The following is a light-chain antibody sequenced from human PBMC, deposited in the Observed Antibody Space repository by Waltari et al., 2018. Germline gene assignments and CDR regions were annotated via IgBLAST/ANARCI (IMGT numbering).Light chain of an antibody. CDR3: QVWDSTIVV. CDR1: NIGTKS. CDR2: DDT. J-gene: IGLJ2*01. V-gene: IGLV3-21*04. Sequence: SYVLTQSPSVSVAPGKTARLTCGGNNIGTKSVHWYRQKPGQAPVVVIYDDTDRPSGSPVGFAGSKSGNTATLTISRVEAGDEADYHCQVWDSTIVVFGGGSKLTVL.